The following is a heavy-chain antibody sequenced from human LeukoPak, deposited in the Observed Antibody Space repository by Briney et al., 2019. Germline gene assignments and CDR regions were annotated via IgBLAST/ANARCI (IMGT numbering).Heavy chain of an antibody. D-gene: IGHD2-2*02. CDR3: ATDLYCSSTSCYIQGDY. Sequence: ASVKVSCKASGYTFTDYYMHWVQQAPGKGLEWMGRVDPEDGETIYAEKFQGRVTITADTSTDTAYMAQSSLKCRDTAGDFCATDLYCSSTSCYIQGDYWGQGTRVTVSA. CDR2: VDPEDGET. V-gene: IGHV1-69-2*01. CDR1: GYTFTDYY. J-gene: IGHJ4*02.